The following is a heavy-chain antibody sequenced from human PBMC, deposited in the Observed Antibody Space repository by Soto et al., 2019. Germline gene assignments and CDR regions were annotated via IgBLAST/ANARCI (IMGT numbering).Heavy chain of an antibody. Sequence: SETLSLTCTVSGGSISSYYWSWIRQPPGKGLEWIGYIYYSGSTNYNPSLKSRVTISVDTSKNQFSLNLSSVTAADTAVYYCARAAYYYDSSGYYNPHWFDPRGQGTQVTVS. J-gene: IGHJ5*02. D-gene: IGHD3-22*01. CDR1: GGSISSYY. CDR3: ARAAYYYDSSGYYNPHWFDP. CDR2: IYYSGST. V-gene: IGHV4-59*01.